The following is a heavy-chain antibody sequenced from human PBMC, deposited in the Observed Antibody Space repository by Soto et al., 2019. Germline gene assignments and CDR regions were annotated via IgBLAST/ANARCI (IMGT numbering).Heavy chain of an antibody. J-gene: IGHJ5*02. CDR2: TYYRSRFFS. CDR1: GDSVSSYCAA. CDR3: VRDRYSSSGWFDP. V-gene: IGHV6-1*01. D-gene: IGHD3-10*01. Sequence: SQTLSLTCAISGDSVSSYCAAWNSIRQSPSGGLEWLGRTYYRSRFFSDYAESVKSRIIINPDTSKNQFSLQLKSVTPEDTAVYYCVRDRYSSSGWFDPWGQGTPVTVSS.